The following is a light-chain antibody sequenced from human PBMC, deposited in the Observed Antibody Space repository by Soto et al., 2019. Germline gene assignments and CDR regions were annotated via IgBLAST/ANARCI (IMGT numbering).Light chain of an antibody. CDR2: GAS. CDR1: QSVRSDY. Sequence: EIVLTQSPGTLSLSPGERATLSCRASQSVRSDYLAGYQQKPGQAPRLHIYGASTRATGIPDRFTGSGSGTDFTLTISRLEPEDFAVYYCQQYGSSPRTFGQGTKVDIK. V-gene: IGKV3-20*01. CDR3: QQYGSSPRT. J-gene: IGKJ1*01.